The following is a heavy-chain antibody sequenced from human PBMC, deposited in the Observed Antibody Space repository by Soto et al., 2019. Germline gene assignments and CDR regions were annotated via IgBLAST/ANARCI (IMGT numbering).Heavy chain of an antibody. CDR3: ASRTDSGDFSDGFDV. V-gene: IGHV4-39*01. Sequence: CDGNVSCRDSPWGFGREPPGRGLEWIGNIFYSESTYYNPSLKSRVTISVDTSRNQFSLKLSSVTAADTAVYYCASRTDSGDFSDGFDVWGHGSMVTLSS. CDR1: DGNVSCRDSP. D-gene: IGHD4-17*01. J-gene: IGHJ3*01. CDR2: IFYSEST.